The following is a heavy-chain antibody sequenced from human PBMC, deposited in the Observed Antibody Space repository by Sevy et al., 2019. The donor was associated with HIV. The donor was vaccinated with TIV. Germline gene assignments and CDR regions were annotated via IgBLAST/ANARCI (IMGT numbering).Heavy chain of an antibody. J-gene: IGHJ4*02. CDR2: IHASGST. CDR3: ARERGSNILTLGLDF. D-gene: IGHD3-9*01. V-gene: IGHV4-61*02. Sequence: SETLSLTCTVSAGSMSSDSYFWNWIRQPAGKGLEWIGRIHASGSTIYNPSLKSRVTMSVDKSKSQFSLRLTSVTAADSAVYFCARERGSNILTLGLDFWGQGSLVTVSS. CDR1: AGSMSSDSYF.